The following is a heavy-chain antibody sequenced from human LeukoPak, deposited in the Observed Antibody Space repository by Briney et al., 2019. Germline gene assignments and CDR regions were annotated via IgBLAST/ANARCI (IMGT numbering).Heavy chain of an antibody. V-gene: IGHV3-7*04. CDR2: IKQEGREK. Sequence: PGGSLRLSCAASGFTFSSSSMSWVRQAPGKGLEWVANIKQEGREKNYVDSVKGRFTISRDDAKNSLYLQMNSLRAEDTALYYCARGATVFDYWGQGTLVTVSS. CDR3: ARGATVFDY. J-gene: IGHJ4*02. CDR1: GFTFSSSS.